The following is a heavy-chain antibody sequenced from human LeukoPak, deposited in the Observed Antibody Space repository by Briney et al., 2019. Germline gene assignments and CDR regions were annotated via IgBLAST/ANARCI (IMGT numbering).Heavy chain of an antibody. J-gene: IGHJ4*02. CDR1: GGSISSYY. CDR3: ARGLYYDSSGYPLGY. Sequence: KTSETLSLTCTVSGGSISSYYWSWIRQPPGKGLEWIGEINHSGSTNYNPSLKSRVTISVDTSKNQFSLKLSSVTAADTAVYYCARGLYYDSSGYPLGYWGQGTLVTFSS. D-gene: IGHD3-22*01. V-gene: IGHV4-34*01. CDR2: INHSGST.